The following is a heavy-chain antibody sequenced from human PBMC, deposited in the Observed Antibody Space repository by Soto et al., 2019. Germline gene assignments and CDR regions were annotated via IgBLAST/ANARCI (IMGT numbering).Heavy chain of an antibody. V-gene: IGHV3-23*01. J-gene: IGHJ4*02. Sequence: PGGSLRLSCAASGFTFIGYAMSWVRQAPGKGLEWVSAISGSGGSTYYADSVKGRFTISRDNSKNTLYLQMNSLRAEDTALYYCAKDPLSLAPLFYWGQGTLVTVSS. CDR2: ISGSGGST. CDR3: AKDPLSLAPLFY. CDR1: GFTFIGYA. D-gene: IGHD3-16*01.